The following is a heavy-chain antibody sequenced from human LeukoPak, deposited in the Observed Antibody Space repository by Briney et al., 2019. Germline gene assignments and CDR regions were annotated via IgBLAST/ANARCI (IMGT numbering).Heavy chain of an antibody. CDR2: IYCSGST. D-gene: IGHD1-26*01. CDR1: GGSISSYY. J-gene: IGHJ4*02. V-gene: IGHV4-59*01. Sequence: SETLSLTCTVSGGSISSYYWSWIRQPPGKGLEWIGYIYCSGSTNYNPSLKSRVTISVDTSKNQFSLKLSSVTAADTAVYYCARGRGGIVGATGFDYWGQGTLVTVSS. CDR3: ARGRGGIVGATGFDY.